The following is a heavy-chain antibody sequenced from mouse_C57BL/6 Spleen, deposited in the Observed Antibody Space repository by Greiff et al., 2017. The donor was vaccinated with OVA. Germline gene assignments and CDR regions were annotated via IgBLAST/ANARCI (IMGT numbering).Heavy chain of an antibody. CDR2: INPYNGGT. V-gene: IGHV1-19*01. J-gene: IGHJ3*01. Sequence: EVQLQQSGPVLVKPGASVKMSCKASGYTFTDYYMNWVKQSHGKSLEWIGVINPYNGGTSYNQKFKGKATLTVDKSSSTAYMELNSLTSEDSAVYYCADYYGSSLAGFAYWGQGTLVTVSA. CDR1: GYTFTDYY. D-gene: IGHD1-1*01. CDR3: ADYYGSSLAGFAY.